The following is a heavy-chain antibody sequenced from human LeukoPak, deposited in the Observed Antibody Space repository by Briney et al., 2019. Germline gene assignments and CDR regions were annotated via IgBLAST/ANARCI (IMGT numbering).Heavy chain of an antibody. Sequence: PGGSLRLSCAASGFTFSNAWMSWVRQAPGKGLEWVGRIKSKTDGGTTDYAAPVKGRFTISRDDSKNTLYLQMNSLKTEDTAVYYCTTRGPMVRGVHYGMDVWGQGTTVTVSS. D-gene: IGHD3-10*01. V-gene: IGHV3-15*01. CDR3: TTRGPMVRGVHYGMDV. CDR2: IKSKTDGGTT. J-gene: IGHJ6*02. CDR1: GFTFSNAW.